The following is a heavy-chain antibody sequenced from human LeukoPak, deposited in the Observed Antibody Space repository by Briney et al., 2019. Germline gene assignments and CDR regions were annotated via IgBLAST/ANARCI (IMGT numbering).Heavy chain of an antibody. D-gene: IGHD5-12*01. J-gene: IGHJ6*03. CDR1: GGSISSPGHY. CDR2: ISHRGTT. CDR3: MRDLWGVGAYSATQGHWYYYYVDV. V-gene: IGHV4-39*07. Sequence: SETLSLTCTVSGGSISSPGHYWGWIRQPPGKGLEWIGVISHRGTTQYIPSLKSRVNISLDTSNNEFSLRLRSVTAADTALYYCMRDLWGVGAYSATQGHWYYYYVDVWGQGTLVTVSS.